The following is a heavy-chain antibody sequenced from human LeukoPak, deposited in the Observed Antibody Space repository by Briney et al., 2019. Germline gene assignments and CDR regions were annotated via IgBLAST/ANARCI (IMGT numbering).Heavy chain of an antibody. Sequence: PGGSLRLSCAASGFAFSTYPVHWVRQAPGKGLEWVAVISYDGGNKYYADSVKGRFTISRDNSKNTLYLQMNSLRAEDTAIYYCASRRYDFGYYWGQGTLVTVSS. CDR1: GFAFSTYP. CDR2: ISYDGGNK. J-gene: IGHJ4*02. V-gene: IGHV3-30*04. CDR3: ASRRYDFGYY. D-gene: IGHD4-17*01.